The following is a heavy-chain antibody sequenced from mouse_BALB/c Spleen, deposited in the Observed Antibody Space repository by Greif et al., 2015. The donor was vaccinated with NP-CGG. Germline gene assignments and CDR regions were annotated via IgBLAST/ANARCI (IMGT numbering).Heavy chain of an antibody. J-gene: IGHJ1*01. CDR3: ARSDYYGSSYWYFDV. CDR1: GFTFSSFG. CDR2: LSSGSSTI. Sequence: EVKVEESGGGLVQPGGSRKLSCAASGFTFSSFGMHWVRQAPEKGLEWVAYLSSGSSTIYYADTVKGRFTISRDNPKNTLFLQMTSLRSEDTAMYYCARSDYYGSSYWYFDVWGAGTTVTVSS. V-gene: IGHV5-17*02. D-gene: IGHD1-1*01.